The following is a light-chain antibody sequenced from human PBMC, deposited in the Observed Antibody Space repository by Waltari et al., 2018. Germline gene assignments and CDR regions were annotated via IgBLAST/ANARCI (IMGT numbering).Light chain of an antibody. J-gene: IGKJ3*01. CDR2: GAS. V-gene: IGKV3-15*01. Sequence: EIVMAQSPATLYVSPGERATLSCRASQSVSSNLAWYHQKPGQAPRLLIYGASTRATGIPARFSGSGSGTEFTLTISSLQSEDFAVYYCQQYDAWPPFTFGPGTKVGIK. CDR1: QSVSSN. CDR3: QQYDAWPPFT.